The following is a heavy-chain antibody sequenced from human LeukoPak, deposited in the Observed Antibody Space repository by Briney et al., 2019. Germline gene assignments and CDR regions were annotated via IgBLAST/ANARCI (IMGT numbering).Heavy chain of an antibody. D-gene: IGHD3-3*01. CDR1: GYTFTSYG. V-gene: IGHV1-18*01. Sequence: ASVKVSCKAPGYTFTSYGISWVRQAPGQGLEWMGWISAYNGNTNCAQKLQGRVTMTTDTSTSTAYMELRSLRSDDTAVYYCARGYYDFWSGSYGMDVWGQGTTVTVSS. CDR2: ISAYNGNT. CDR3: ARGYYDFWSGSYGMDV. J-gene: IGHJ6*02.